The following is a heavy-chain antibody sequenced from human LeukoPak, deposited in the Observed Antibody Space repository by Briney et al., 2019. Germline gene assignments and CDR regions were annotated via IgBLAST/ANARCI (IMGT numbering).Heavy chain of an antibody. D-gene: IGHD2-2*01. CDR3: ARRYCSSTSCYSRYNWFDP. CDR1: GGSISSYY. J-gene: IGHJ5*02. V-gene: IGHV4-4*07. CDR2: IYTSGST. Sequence: SETLSLTCTVSGGSISSYYWSWIRQPAGKGLEWIGRIYTSGSTNYNPSLKSRVTISVDTSKNQFSLKLSSVTAADTAVYYCARRYCSSTSCYSRYNWFDPWGQGTLVTVSS.